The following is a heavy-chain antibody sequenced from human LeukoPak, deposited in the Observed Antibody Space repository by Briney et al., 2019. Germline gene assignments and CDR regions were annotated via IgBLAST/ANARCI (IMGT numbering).Heavy chain of an antibody. D-gene: IGHD2-15*01. CDR2: MNPNNGNT. CDR3: VRSPRDSNLDY. J-gene: IGHJ4*02. Sequence: GASVKVSCKASGYTFTSYYMHWVRQAPGQGLEWMGWMNPNNGNTDYAQKFQGRVTMTSNTSIRTAYMELSSLKSEDTAVYYCVRSPRDSNLDYWGQGTLVTVSS. CDR1: GYTFTSYY. V-gene: IGHV1-8*02.